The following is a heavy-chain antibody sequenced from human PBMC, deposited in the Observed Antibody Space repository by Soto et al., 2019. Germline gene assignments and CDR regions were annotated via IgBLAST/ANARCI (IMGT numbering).Heavy chain of an antibody. J-gene: IGHJ4*02. Sequence: EVQLVDSGGGLVQPGGSLRLSCAASRFTFNSYWMSWVRQAPGKGLEWVANINQDGSEKFYVDSVKGRFTISRDNAKNSLYLQMNSLRDEDTAVYYCAREKGYLDYWGQGTLVTVSS. CDR3: AREKGYLDY. D-gene: IGHD2-2*01. V-gene: IGHV3-7*01. CDR1: RFTFNSYW. CDR2: INQDGSEK.